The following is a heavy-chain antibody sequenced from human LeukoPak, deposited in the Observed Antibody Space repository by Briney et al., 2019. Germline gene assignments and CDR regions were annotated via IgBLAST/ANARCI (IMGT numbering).Heavy chain of an antibody. CDR1: GYSISSGYY. D-gene: IGHD3-10*01. CDR2: IYHSGST. Sequence: SETLSLTCTVSGYSISSGYYWGWIRQPPGQGLEWIGSIYHSGSTYYNPSLKSRVTISVDTSKNQFSLKLSSVTAADTAVYYCARTTTVRGTYYMDVWGKGTTVTISS. V-gene: IGHV4-38-2*02. CDR3: ARTTTVRGTYYMDV. J-gene: IGHJ6*03.